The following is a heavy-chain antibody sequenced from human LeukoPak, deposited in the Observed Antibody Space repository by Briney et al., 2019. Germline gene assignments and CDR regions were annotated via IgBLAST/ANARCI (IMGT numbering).Heavy chain of an antibody. J-gene: IGHJ4*02. V-gene: IGHV3-7*01. Sequence: GGSLRLSCEASGFTFSDYWLSWVRQAPGKGLEWVANIKQDGSEKNCVDSVKGRFTISRDNAKNSLYLQMNSLRAEDTAVYYCVRGPYALYWGQGTLVSVSS. D-gene: IGHD2-2*01. CDR1: GFTFSDYW. CDR2: IKQDGSEK. CDR3: VRGPYALY.